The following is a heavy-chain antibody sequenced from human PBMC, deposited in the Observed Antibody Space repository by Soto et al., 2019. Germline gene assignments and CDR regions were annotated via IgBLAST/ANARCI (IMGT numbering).Heavy chain of an antibody. CDR1: GFTLSSYW. CDR3: AREYGSSNPPRYSGMDV. J-gene: IGHJ6*02. D-gene: IGHD6-13*01. V-gene: IGHV3-7*05. Sequence: PGGSLRLSCAASGFTLSSYWMSWVRQAPGKGLEWVANIKQDGSEKYYVDSVKGRFTISRDTAKSSLYLQLNSLRAEDTAVYYCAREYGSSNPPRYSGMDVWGQGTTVPVSS. CDR2: IKQDGSEK.